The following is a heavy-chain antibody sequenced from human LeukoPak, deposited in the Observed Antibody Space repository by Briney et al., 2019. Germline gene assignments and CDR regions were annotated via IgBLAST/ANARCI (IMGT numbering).Heavy chain of an antibody. D-gene: IGHD6-13*01. V-gene: IGHV3-23*01. J-gene: IGHJ4*02. CDR1: GFTFSSYA. Sequence: PGGSLRLSCAASGFTFSSYAMSWVRQAPGKGLEWVSAISGSGGSTYYADSVKGRFTISRDNSKNTLYLQMNSLRAEDTAVYYCAKDPARIAAAGTGYDYWGQGTLVTASS. CDR2: ISGSGGST. CDR3: AKDPARIAAAGTGYDY.